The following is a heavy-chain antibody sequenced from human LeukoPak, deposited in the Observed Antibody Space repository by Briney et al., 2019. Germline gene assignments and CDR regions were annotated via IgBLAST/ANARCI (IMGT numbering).Heavy chain of an antibody. Sequence: GGSLRLSCAASGFTFSSYGMHWVRQAPDKGLEWVAVISYDGSNKYYADSVKGRFTISRDNSKNTLYLQMNSLRAEDTAVYYCASRELYGPNYYYYYGLDVWGQGTTVTAFS. CDR2: ISYDGSNK. D-gene: IGHD2-2*02. J-gene: IGHJ6*02. V-gene: IGHV3-30*03. CDR1: GFTFSSYG. CDR3: ASRELYGPNYYYYYGLDV.